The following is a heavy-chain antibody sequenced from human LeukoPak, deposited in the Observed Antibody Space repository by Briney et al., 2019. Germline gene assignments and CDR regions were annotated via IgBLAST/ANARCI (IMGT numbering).Heavy chain of an antibody. CDR3: AYESSAYYVY. CDR1: VYTFTRNG. CDR2: FSAYNGNT. V-gene: IGHV1-18*01. J-gene: IGHJ4*02. D-gene: IGHD3-22*01. Sequence: APVKISSKASVYTFTRNGISWVRQAPGEGLEWMGWFSAYNGNTNYAQKFQGRVTMTTDTPTSTAYMELRSLRSDDTAVYYCAYESSAYYVYWGQGTLVTVSS.